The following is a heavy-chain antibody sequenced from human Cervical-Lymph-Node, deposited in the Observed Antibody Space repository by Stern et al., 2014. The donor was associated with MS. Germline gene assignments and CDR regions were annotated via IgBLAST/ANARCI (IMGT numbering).Heavy chain of an antibody. J-gene: IGHJ4*02. D-gene: IGHD2-8*01. CDR1: GFTFSSYG. CDR3: ARDYEDTSMLFDH. V-gene: IGHV3-30*03. Sequence: VQLVESGGAVVQPGRSLRLSCAASGFTFSSYGMHWVRPAPCKGLEWATVISYDVKHKYYAASVKGRFTISRDNSKNTLHLQMNSVTPDDTAIYYCARDYEDTSMLFDHWGQGTLVTVSS. CDR2: ISYDVKHK.